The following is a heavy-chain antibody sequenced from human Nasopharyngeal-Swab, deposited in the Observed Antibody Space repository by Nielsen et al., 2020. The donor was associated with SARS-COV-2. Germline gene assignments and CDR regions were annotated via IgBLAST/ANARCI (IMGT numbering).Heavy chain of an antibody. D-gene: IGHD6-13*01. J-gene: IGHJ3*02. Sequence: GSLRLSCTVSGGSISSYYWSWIRQPPGKGLEWIGYIYYSGSTNYNPSLKSRVTISVDTSKNQFSLKLSSVTAADTAVYYCASRGAAGDAFDIWGQGTMVTVSS. CDR2: IYYSGST. CDR1: GGSISSYY. CDR3: ASRGAAGDAFDI. V-gene: IGHV4-59*01.